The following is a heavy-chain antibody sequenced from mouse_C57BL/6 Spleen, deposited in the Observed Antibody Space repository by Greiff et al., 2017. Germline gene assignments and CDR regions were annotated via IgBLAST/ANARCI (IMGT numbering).Heavy chain of an antibody. Sequence: EVMLVESGGGLVKPGGSLKLSCAASGFTFSDYGMHWVRQAPEKGLEWVAYISSGSSTIYYADTVKGRFTISRDNAKNTLFLQMTSLRSEDTAMCYCERSPLPIYYGNWFAYWGQGTLVTVSA. CDR3: ERSPLPIYYGNWFAY. J-gene: IGHJ3*01. D-gene: IGHD2-1*01. V-gene: IGHV5-17*01. CDR2: ISSGSSTI. CDR1: GFTFSDYG.